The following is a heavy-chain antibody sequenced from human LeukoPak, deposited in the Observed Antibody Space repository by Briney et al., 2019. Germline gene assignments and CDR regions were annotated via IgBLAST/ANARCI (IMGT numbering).Heavy chain of an antibody. CDR1: GASISSRSYS. D-gene: IGHD2-2*01. J-gene: IGHJ4*02. CDR3: ARTYSSTWTGLYFDH. CDR2: IYDSGST. V-gene: IGHV4-39*01. Sequence: SESLSLTCTVSGASISSRSYSWGWIRQPPGKGLEWIGNIYDSGSTSPNPSLRSRVTMPVDTAKNQFSLKLSSVTAADTAVYYCARTYSSTWTGLYFDHWGQGTLVTVSS.